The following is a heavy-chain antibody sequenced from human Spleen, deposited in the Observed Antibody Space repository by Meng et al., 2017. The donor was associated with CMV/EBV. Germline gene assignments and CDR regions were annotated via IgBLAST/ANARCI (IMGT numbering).Heavy chain of an antibody. CDR1: GGTFVSYV. CDR3: ARDPDSAVCENCSS. V-gene: IGHV1-69*12. CDR2: IIPIFGTA. J-gene: IGHJ4*02. D-gene: IGHD6-13*01. Sequence: VQPVKCGGEVKKPGSSVTVAPKAVGGTFVSYVISWVRQAPGQGLEWMGGIIPIFGTANYAQKFQGRVTITADESTSTAYMELSSLRSEDTAVYYCARDPDSAVCENCSSWGQGTLVTVSS.